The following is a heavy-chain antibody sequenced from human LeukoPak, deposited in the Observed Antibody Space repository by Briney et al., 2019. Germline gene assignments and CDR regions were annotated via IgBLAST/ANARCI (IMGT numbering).Heavy chain of an antibody. CDR3: AKDLTYGDYSFFDY. D-gene: IGHD4-17*01. CDR1: GYTFSRYG. CDR2: IWYDGSNK. V-gene: IGHV3-33*06. J-gene: IGHJ4*02. Sequence: GGSLRLSCAASGYTFSRYGMHWERQAPGKGLEWVAVIWYDGSNKYYADSVKGRFTISRDNSKNTLYLQMNSLRAEDTAVYYCAKDLTYGDYSFFDYWGQGTLVTVSS.